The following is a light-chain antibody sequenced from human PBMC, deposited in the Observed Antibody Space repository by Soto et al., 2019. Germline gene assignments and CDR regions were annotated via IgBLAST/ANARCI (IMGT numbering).Light chain of an antibody. V-gene: IGKV3-20*01. CDR3: QQYGSSPPIT. CDR1: QSVSSSY. J-gene: IGKJ5*01. Sequence: EIVMTQSPATLSVSPGERATLSCRASQSVSSSYLAWYQQKPGQAPRLLICGASSRATGIPDRFSGSGSGTDFTLTISRLEPEDFAVYYCQQYGSSPPITFGQGTRLRL. CDR2: GAS.